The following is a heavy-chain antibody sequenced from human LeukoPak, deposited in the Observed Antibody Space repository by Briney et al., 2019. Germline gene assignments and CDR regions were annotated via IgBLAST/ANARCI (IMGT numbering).Heavy chain of an antibody. D-gene: IGHD5-18*01. CDR2: IYYSGST. CDR1: GGSISSYY. CDR3: ARSWIRLGYFDY. V-gene: IGHV4-59*08. J-gene: IGHJ4*02. Sequence: TTSETLSLTCTVSGGSISSYYWSWIRQPPGKGLEWIGYIYYSGSTNYNPSLKSRVTISVDTSKNQFSLKLSPVTAADTAVYYCARSWIRLGYFDYWGQGTLVTVSS.